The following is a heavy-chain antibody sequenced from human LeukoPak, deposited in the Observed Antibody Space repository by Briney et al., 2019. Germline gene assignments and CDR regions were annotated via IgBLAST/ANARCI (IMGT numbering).Heavy chain of an antibody. D-gene: IGHD6-13*01. V-gene: IGHV1-8*03. CDR3: ARGDGEAAAGTENWFDP. J-gene: IGHJ5*02. Sequence: ASVKVSCKASGYTFTSYDINWVRQATGQGLEWMGWMNPNSGNTGYAQKFQGRVTITRNTSISTAYMELSSLRSEDTAVYFCARGDGEAAAGTENWFDPWGQGTLVTVSS. CDR2: MNPNSGNT. CDR1: GYTFTSYD.